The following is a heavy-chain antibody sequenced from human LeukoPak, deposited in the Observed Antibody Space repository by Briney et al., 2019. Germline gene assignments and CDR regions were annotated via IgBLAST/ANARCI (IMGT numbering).Heavy chain of an antibody. CDR1: GGSISSSSYY. J-gene: IGHJ5*02. CDR2: IYYSGST. CDR3: ARGTYDFWSGYPRNWFDP. V-gene: IGHV4-39*07. D-gene: IGHD3-3*01. Sequence: SDTLSLTCTVSGGSISSSSYYWGWIRQPPGKGLEWIGSIYYSGSTYYNPSLKSRVTISVDTSKNQFSLKLSSVTAADTAVYYCARGTYDFWSGYPRNWFDPWGQGTLVTVSS.